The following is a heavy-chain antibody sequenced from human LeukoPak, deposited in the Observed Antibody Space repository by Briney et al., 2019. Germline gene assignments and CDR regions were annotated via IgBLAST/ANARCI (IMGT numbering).Heavy chain of an antibody. CDR3: ARAVYSYGSNYFDY. J-gene: IGHJ4*02. CDR2: IYYSGST. D-gene: IGHD5-18*01. Sequence: SETLSLTCTVPGGSISSSSYYWGWIRQPPGKGLEWIGSIYYSGSTYYNPSLKSRVTISVDTSKNQFSLKLSSVTAADTAVYYCARAVYSYGSNYFDYWGQGTLVTVSS. V-gene: IGHV4-39*01. CDR1: GGSISSSSYY.